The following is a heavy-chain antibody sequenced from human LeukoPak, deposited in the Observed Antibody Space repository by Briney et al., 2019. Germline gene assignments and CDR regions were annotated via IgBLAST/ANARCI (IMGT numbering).Heavy chain of an antibody. CDR3: AREDYSNYCPYCFDY. V-gene: IGHV3-48*01. J-gene: IGHJ4*02. D-gene: IGHD4-11*01. Sequence: GGSLRLSCAASGFTFSSYSMYWVRQAQGKGLEGVSYISSSSSTIYYADSVKGRFTISRDNSKNTLYLQMNSLRAEDTAVYYCAREDYSNYCPYCFDYWGQGTLATVSS. CDR2: ISSSSSTI. CDR1: GFTFSSYS.